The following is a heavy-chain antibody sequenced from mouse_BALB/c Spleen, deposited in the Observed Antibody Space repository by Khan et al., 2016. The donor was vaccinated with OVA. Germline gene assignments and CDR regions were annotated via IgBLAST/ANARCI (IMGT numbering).Heavy chain of an antibody. Sequence: QVQLQQSGAELARPGASVKLSCKASGYTFTDYYINWMKQRTGQGLEWIGEIYPGSGNIYYNEKFKGKATLTADKSSSTAYMQLSSLTSEDSAVYFCARRWAAWFAYWGQGTLVTVSA. D-gene: IGHD2-3*01. V-gene: IGHV1-77*01. CDR1: GYTFTDYY. J-gene: IGHJ3*01. CDR2: IYPGSGNI. CDR3: ARRWAAWFAY.